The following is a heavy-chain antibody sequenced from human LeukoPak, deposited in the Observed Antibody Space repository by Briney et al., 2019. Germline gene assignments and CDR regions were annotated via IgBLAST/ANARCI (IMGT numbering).Heavy chain of an antibody. D-gene: IGHD6-6*01. CDR3: ARSVRQAARPHYYFDY. CDR1: GFTFSSYW. Sequence: GGSLRLSCAASGFTFSSYWMSWVRQAPGKGLEWVANIKQDGSEEYYVDSVKGRFTISRDNAKNSLYLQMNSLRAEDTAVYYCARSVRQAARPHYYFDYWGQGTLVTVSS. CDR2: IKQDGSEE. V-gene: IGHV3-7*01. J-gene: IGHJ4*02.